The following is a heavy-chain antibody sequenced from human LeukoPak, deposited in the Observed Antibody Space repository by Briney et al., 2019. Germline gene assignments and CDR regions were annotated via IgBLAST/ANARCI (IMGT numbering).Heavy chain of an antibody. CDR1: GGPFSGYF. Sequence: SETLSHTCAVSGGPFSGYFWSWIRQSSGKGLEWIGEIHNSGTTNYNPSLNSRVTISEDTSKNQFYLNLSSVTAADTAVYYCARRYYYNLGSFPFDFWGQGTLVTVSS. CDR2: IHNSGTT. V-gene: IGHV4-34*01. CDR3: ARRYYYNLGSFPFDF. D-gene: IGHD3-10*01. J-gene: IGHJ4*02.